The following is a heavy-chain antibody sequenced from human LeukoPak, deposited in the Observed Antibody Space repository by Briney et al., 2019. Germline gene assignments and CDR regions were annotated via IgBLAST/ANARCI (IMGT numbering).Heavy chain of an antibody. D-gene: IGHD3-16*01. Sequence: PSGTLSLTCTVSGGPISSSSYYWGWIRQPPGKGLEWIGSVNYSRSTYYNPSLESRVTTSVDTSNNQFSLRLSSVTAADTAVYYCARHYGGARPDRGPYFDIWGQGTVVTVSS. CDR1: GGPISSSSYY. J-gene: IGHJ3*02. V-gene: IGHV4-39*01. CDR3: ARHYGGARPDRGPYFDI. CDR2: VNYSRST.